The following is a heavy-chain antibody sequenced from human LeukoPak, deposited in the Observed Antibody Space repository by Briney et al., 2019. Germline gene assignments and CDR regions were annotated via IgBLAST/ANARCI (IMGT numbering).Heavy chain of an antibody. CDR3: ARETEYYDFWSGYTR. CDR1: GYTFTGYS. CDR2: INPNSGGT. D-gene: IGHD3-3*01. Sequence: ASVKVSCKASGYTFTGYSVHWVRQAPGQGLEWMGWINPNSGGTKYALKFQGRVTMTRDTSISTAYMELSRLGSDDTAVYYCARETEYYDFWSGYTRWGQGTLVTVSS. J-gene: IGHJ4*02. V-gene: IGHV1-2*02.